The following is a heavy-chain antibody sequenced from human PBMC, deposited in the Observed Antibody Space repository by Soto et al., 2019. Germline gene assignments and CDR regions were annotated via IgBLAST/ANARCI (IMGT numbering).Heavy chain of an antibody. V-gene: IGHV4-61*05. CDR2: IYYSGST. Sequence: SETLSLTCTVSGGSISSSSHYWGWIRQPPGKGLEWIGYIYYSGSTNYNPSLKSRVTISVDTSKNQFSLKLSSVTAADTAVYYCARNPCGGSGGSCYSGGYYYYYSGMDVWGQGTTVTVSS. D-gene: IGHD2-15*01. CDR1: GGSISSSSHY. J-gene: IGHJ6*02. CDR3: ARNPCGGSGGSCYSGGYYYYYSGMDV.